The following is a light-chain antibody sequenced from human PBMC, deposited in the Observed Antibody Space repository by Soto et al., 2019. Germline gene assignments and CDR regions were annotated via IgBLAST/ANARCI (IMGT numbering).Light chain of an antibody. CDR1: SSNIATNY. CDR2: DDN. CDR3: GTWDTSLSAGV. J-gene: IGLJ3*02. Sequence: QSVLTQPTSVSAAPGQRVTISCSGSSSNIATNYVSWYQHLPGAAPRLLICDDNKRPSGIPDRFSGSKYGTSATLDITGLQTGDEADYYCGTWDTSLSAGVFGGGTKLTVL. V-gene: IGLV1-51*01.